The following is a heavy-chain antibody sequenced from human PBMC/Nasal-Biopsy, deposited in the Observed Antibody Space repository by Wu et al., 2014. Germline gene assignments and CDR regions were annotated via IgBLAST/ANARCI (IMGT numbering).Heavy chain of an antibody. D-gene: IGHD3-16*01. CDR3: ARIQVPFGRSYPQDTNFYGMDV. Sequence: ALVKPTQTLTLTCAFSGFSLTTYGMRVSWIRQSPGKALEWLGYIDSDDNKFYSTSLGTRLTISRDTSKDQVVIAMTDMGPLDTATYYCARIQVPFGRSYPQDTNFYGMDVWGQGTLVTVSS. CDR1: GFSLTTYGMR. V-gene: IGHV2-70*04. CDR2: IDSDDNK. J-gene: IGHJ6*02.